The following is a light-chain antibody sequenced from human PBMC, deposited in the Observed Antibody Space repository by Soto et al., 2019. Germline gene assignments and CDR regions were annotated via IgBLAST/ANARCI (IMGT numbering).Light chain of an antibody. CDR1: QSFSSTY. J-gene: IGKJ5*01. Sequence: EIVLTQSPGTVSLSPGERDTLSCRASQSFSSTYLAWYQQKPGQAPRLLIYGASSRATGIPDRFSGGGSGTDFSLTISRLDPEDFAVYYCQQYSSSPITFGQGTRLEIK. CDR2: GAS. V-gene: IGKV3-20*01. CDR3: QQYSSSPIT.